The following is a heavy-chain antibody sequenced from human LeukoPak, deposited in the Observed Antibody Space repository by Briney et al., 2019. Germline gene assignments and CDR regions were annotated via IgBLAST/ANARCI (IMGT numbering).Heavy chain of an antibody. J-gene: IGHJ4*02. V-gene: IGHV3-23*01. CDR3: AKDVSGWAPNSFDY. Sequence: GGSLRLSCAASGFTFNSYGMHWVRQAPGKGLEWVSAISGSGGSTYYADSVKGRFTISRDNSKNTLYLQMNSLRAEDTAVYYCAKDVSGWAPNSFDYWGQGTLVTVSS. D-gene: IGHD6-19*01. CDR1: GFTFNSYG. CDR2: ISGSGGST.